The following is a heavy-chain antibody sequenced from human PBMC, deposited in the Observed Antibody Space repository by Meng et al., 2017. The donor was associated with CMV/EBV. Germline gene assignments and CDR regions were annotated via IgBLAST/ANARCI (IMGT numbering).Heavy chain of an antibody. CDR1: GYTFPGYY. Sequence: SGYTFPGYYMHWGRQAPGQGLEWMGWINPNSGGTNYAQKFQGRVTMTRDTSISTAYMELSRLRSDDTAVYYCARVPESGFLEWLLAYWGQGTLVTVSS. CDR2: INPNSGGT. V-gene: IGHV1-2*02. D-gene: IGHD3-3*01. CDR3: ARVPESGFLEWLLAY. J-gene: IGHJ4*02.